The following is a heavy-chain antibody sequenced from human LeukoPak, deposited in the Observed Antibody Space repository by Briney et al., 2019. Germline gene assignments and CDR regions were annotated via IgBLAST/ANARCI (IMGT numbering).Heavy chain of an antibody. Sequence: PGGSLRLSCAASGFTFSSYGMHWVRQAPGKGLEWVAVISYDGSNKYCADSVKGRFTISRDNSKNTLYLQMNSLRAEDTAVYYCAKDRGPFEAFDYWGQGTLVTVSS. J-gene: IGHJ4*02. V-gene: IGHV3-30*18. D-gene: IGHD1-26*01. CDR3: AKDRGPFEAFDY. CDR2: ISYDGSNK. CDR1: GFTFSSYG.